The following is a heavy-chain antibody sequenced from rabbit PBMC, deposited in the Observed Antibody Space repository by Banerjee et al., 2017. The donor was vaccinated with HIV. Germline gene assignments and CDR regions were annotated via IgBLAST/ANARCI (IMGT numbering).Heavy chain of an antibody. CDR1: GFPFSNKAV. CDR3: ARDTSSSFSSYGMDL. Sequence: QSLEESGGDLVKPGASLTLTCIASGFPFSNKAVMCWVRQAPGKGLEWIACINAVTGKAVYASWAKGRFTFSKTSSTTVTLQVTSLTAADTATYFCARDTSSSFSSYGMDLWGPGTLVTVS. D-gene: IGHD1-1*01. V-gene: IGHV1S40*01. J-gene: IGHJ6*01. CDR2: INAVTGKA.